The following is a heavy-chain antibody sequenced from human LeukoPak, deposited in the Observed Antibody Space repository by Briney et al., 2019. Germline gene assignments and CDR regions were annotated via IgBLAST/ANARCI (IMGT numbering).Heavy chain of an antibody. D-gene: IGHD5-12*01. CDR2: IYYSGRT. CDR1: GGSISSGGYY. J-gene: IGHJ6*04. Sequence: SETLSLTCTLCGGSISSGGYYWSWIRQHPGKGLEWIGYIYYSGRTYYNPSLKSRVTISVDTSKNQFSLKLSSVTAADTAVYYCARAPPPYSPYYYYYGMDVWGKGTTVTVSS. V-gene: IGHV4-31*03. CDR3: ARAPPPYSPYYYYYGMDV.